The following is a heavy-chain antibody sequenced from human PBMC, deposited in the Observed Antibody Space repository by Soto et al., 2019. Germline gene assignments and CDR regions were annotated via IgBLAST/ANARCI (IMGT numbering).Heavy chain of an antibody. D-gene: IGHD2-2*01. CDR2: IYSGGTT. V-gene: IGHV3-53*01. J-gene: IGHJ6*02. CDR3: ARGSLVPTSYAMDV. Sequence: LRLSCAASGFTVSTNYMSWVRQAPGKGLEWVSVIYSGGTTYYADFVKGRFTISRDNSKNTLLLQMNSLRAEDTAVYYCARGSLVPTSYAMDVWGQGTTVTVSS. CDR1: GFTVSTNY.